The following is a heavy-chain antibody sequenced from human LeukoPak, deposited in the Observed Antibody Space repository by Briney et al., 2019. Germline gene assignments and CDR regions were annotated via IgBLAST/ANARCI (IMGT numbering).Heavy chain of an antibody. CDR3: VKGKWEDNHYYFGLDV. CDR2: VSFDPYND. CDR1: GFTFSKYG. Sequence: GGSLRLSCAASGFTFSKYGMHWVRQAPGKGLEWVAVVSFDPYNDYYGDSVTGRFTISRDNSKNTVDLEMNNLRPEDTAVYFCVKGKWEDNHYYFGLDVWGPGTTVIVAS. D-gene: IGHD1-26*01. J-gene: IGHJ6*02. V-gene: IGHV3-30*18.